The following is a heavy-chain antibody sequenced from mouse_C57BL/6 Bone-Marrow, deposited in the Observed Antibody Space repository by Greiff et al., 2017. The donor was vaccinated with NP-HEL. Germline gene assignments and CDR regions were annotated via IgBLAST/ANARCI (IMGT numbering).Heavy chain of an antibody. D-gene: IGHD2-4*01. CDR2: ISSGGSYN. J-gene: IGHJ3*01. CDR1: GFTFSSYG. V-gene: IGHV5-6*01. CDR3: ASPYDYDVAWFAY. Sequence: EVKVVESGGDLVKPGGSLKLSCAASGFTFSSYGMSWVRQTPDKRLAWVATISSGGSYNYYPDSVKGRFTLSRDNAKNTLYLQMSSLKSEDTAMYYCASPYDYDVAWFAYWGQGTLVTVSA.